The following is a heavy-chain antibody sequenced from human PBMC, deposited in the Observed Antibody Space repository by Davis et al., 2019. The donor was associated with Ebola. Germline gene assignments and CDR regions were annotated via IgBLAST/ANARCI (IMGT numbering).Heavy chain of an antibody. CDR3: AKDLGIAVAGWGFDY. D-gene: IGHD6-19*01. V-gene: IGHV3-23*01. CDR2: ISGSGGST. J-gene: IGHJ4*02. CDR1: GFTFTNYA. Sequence: GESLKISCAASGFTFTNYAMSWVRQAPGKGLEWVSAISGSGGSTYYADSVKGRFTISRDNSKNTLYLQMNSLRAEDTAVYYCAKDLGIAVAGWGFDYWGQGTLVTVSS.